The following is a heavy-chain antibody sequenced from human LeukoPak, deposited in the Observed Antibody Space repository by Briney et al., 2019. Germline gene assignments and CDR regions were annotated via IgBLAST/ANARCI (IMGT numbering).Heavy chain of an antibody. D-gene: IGHD3-22*01. CDR1: GFTFTSSA. J-gene: IGHJ3*01. V-gene: IGHV3-23*01. Sequence: PGGSLRLSCAASGFTFTSSAMSWVRQAPGKGLEWVSVISGSGHTTDYADSVKGRFTISRDNSKNTLYLQMSSLRVEDTAVYYCARDGPLILVVVTKSVGVFDLWGQGTTVAVSS. CDR2: ISGSGHTT. CDR3: ARDGPLILVVVTKSVGVFDL.